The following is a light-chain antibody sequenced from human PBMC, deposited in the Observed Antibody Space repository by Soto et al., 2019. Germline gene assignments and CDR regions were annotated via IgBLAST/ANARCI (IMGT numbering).Light chain of an antibody. CDR1: SSDVGGYNY. CDR2: YVS. J-gene: IGLJ2*01. CDR3: SSYTSSSTPRCV. V-gene: IGLV2-14*01. Sequence: QSALTQPASVSGSPGQSITISCTGTSSDVGGYNYVSWYQQHPGKAPKLMIYYVSNRPSGVSNRFSGSKSGNTASLTISGLQAEDEADYYCSSYTSSSTPRCVFGGGTKLTVL.